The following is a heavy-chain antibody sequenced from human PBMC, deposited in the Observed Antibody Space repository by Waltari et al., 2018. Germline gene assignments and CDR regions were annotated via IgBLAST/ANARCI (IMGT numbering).Heavy chain of an antibody. D-gene: IGHD2-15*01. CDR2: ISGRGGST. V-gene: IGHV3-23*01. CDR3: AKGEMRYCSGGSCPY. CDR1: GFTFSSYG. Sequence: EVQLLESGGGLIQTGGSLRLSCAASGFTFSSYGRRWVRLAPGMGLEWVAAISGRGGSTYYADSVKGRFTISRDNSKNTLYLQMNSLRAEDTAVYYCAKGEMRYCSGGSCPYWGQGTLVTVSS. J-gene: IGHJ4*02.